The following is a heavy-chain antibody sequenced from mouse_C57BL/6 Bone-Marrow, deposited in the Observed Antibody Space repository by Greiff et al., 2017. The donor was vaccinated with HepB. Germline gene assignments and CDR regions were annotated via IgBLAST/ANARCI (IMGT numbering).Heavy chain of an antibody. J-gene: IGHJ1*03. V-gene: IGHV1-19*01. CDR1: GYTFTDYS. Sequence: EVQLQQSGAVLVKPGASVKMSCKASGYTFTDYSMNWVKQSHGKSLEWIGVINPYNGGTSYNQKFTGKATLTVDNSSSTAYMELTSLTSEDSAVYYCAPYGNDWYFDDWGTGTTVTVSS. CDR3: APYGNDWYFDD. CDR2: INPYNGGT. D-gene: IGHD2-1*01.